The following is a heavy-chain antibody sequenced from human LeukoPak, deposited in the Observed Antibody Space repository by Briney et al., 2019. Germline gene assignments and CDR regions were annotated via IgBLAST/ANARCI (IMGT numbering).Heavy chain of an antibody. V-gene: IGHV1-18*01. D-gene: IGHD2-8*01. J-gene: IGHJ5*02. CDR2: ISAYNGNT. CDR3: ARLGCTNGVCHNWFDP. CDR1: GDTFTSYG. Sequence: ASVKVSCKASGDTFTSYGISWVRQAPGQGLEWMGWISAYNGNTKYAQKLQGRVTMTTDTSTSTAYMELSSLRSEDTAVYYCARLGCTNGVCHNWFDPWGQGTLVTVSS.